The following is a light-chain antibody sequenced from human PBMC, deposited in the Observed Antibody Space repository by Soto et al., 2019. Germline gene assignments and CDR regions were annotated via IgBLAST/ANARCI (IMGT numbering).Light chain of an antibody. CDR1: QSVSSY. J-gene: IGKJ2*01. CDR3: QQRSNWPPMYT. CDR2: DAS. V-gene: IGKV3-11*01. Sequence: EIVLTQSPATLSLSPGKRATLSCRASQSVSSYLAWYQQKPGQAPRLLIYDASSRATGIPARFSGSGSGTDFTLTISSLEPEDFAVYYCQQRSNWPPMYTFGQGTKLEIK.